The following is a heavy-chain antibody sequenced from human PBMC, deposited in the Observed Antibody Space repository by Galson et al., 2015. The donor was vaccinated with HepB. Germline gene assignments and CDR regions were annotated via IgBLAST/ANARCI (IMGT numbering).Heavy chain of an antibody. CDR2: IKSEAVGGTS. D-gene: IGHD1-14*01. V-gene: IGHV3-15*01. Sequence: SLRLSCATFGIHFPSTWMTWVRQTPGKGLEWIGRIKSEAVGGTSDYAAGLKGRFTISRDDSRDTLYLQIDGLNIDDTGVYFCVTGGGMKFWGQGALVTASS. CDR3: VTGGGMKF. J-gene: IGHJ4*02. CDR1: GIHFPSTW.